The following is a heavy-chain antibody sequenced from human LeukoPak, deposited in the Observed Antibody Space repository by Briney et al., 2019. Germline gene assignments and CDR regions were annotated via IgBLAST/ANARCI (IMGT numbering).Heavy chain of an antibody. CDR2: IQQDGSAK. CDR3: ARGLIN. CDR1: GFTFSSYW. D-gene: IGHD3-16*01. V-gene: IGHV3-7*04. J-gene: IGHJ4*02. Sequence: SGGSLRLSCAASGFTFSSYWVSWVRQAPGKGLEWVANIQQDGSAKKYVDSVKGRFTISRDNARNSLYLQMNSLRAEDTAVYYCARGLINWGQGTLVTVSS.